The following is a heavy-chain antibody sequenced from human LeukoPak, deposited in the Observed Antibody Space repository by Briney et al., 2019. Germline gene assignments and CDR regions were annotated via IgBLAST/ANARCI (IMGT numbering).Heavy chain of an antibody. Sequence: GGSLRLSCAASGFTFSSYEMNWVRQAPGKGLEWVSYISSSGSTIYYADSVKGRFTISRDNAKKSLYLQMNSLRAEDTAVYYCAKTAYGDYGVFYYYYYMDVWGKGTTVTISS. CDR2: ISSSGSTI. CDR3: AKTAYGDYGVFYYYYYMDV. D-gene: IGHD4-17*01. CDR1: GFTFSSYE. V-gene: IGHV3-48*03. J-gene: IGHJ6*03.